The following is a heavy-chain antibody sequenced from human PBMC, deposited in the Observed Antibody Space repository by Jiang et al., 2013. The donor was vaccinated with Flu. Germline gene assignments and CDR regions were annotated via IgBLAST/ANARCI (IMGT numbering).Heavy chain of an antibody. Sequence: SGPGLVKPSETLSLTCTVSGGSVSSGTYYWSWIRQPPGKGLEWIGYIYYSGSTNYNPSLKSRVTISVDTSKNQFSLKLSSVTAADTAVYYCARDRDYSDPHAFDIWGQGTMVTVSS. D-gene: IGHD4-17*01. CDR2: IYYSGST. CDR3: ARDRDYSDPHAFDI. CDR1: GGSVSSGTYY. J-gene: IGHJ3*02. V-gene: IGHV4-61*01.